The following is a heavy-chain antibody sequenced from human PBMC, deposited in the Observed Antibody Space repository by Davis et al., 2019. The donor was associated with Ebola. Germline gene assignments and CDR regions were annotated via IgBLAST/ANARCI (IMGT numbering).Heavy chain of an antibody. J-gene: IGHJ4*02. CDR3: ARAMWCSGTDCSPFDY. V-gene: IGHV3-48*02. CDR1: GFTFNSYS. CDR2: ISGSSVTI. D-gene: IGHD2-21*02. Sequence: GESLKISCVASGFTFNSYSMNWVRQAPGKGLEWVSYISGSSVTIYYADSVKGRFTISRDNAKNSVYLQMDSLRDDDTAVYFCARAMWCSGTDCSPFDYWGQGTLVTVSS.